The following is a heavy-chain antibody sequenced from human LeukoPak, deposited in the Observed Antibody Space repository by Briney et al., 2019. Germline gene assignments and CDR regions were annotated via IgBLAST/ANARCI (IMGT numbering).Heavy chain of an antibody. CDR3: ASPDLSP. J-gene: IGHJ5*02. CDR1: GFTFSSYA. CDR2: ISYDGSNK. Sequence: GGSLRLSCAASGFTFSSYAMHWVRQAPGKGLEWVAVISYDGSNKYYADSVKGRFTISRDNSKSTLYLQMNSLRADDTAVYSCASPDLSPWGQGTLVTVSS. V-gene: IGHV3-30-3*01.